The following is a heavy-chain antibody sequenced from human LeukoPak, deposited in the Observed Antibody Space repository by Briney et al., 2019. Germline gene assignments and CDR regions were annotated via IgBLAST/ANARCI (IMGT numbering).Heavy chain of an antibody. Sequence: SETLSLTCTVSVGSLSSSSYYWRWIRQPPGKGLEWLGSIYYSGSTYYNPSLKSRVTISVDTSKNQFSLKLSSVTAADTAVYYCARGQVLGGYSGSYFDYWGQGTLVTVSS. J-gene: IGHJ4*02. CDR1: VGSLSSSSYY. D-gene: IGHD1-26*01. V-gene: IGHV4-39*01. CDR3: ARGQVLGGYSGSYFDY. CDR2: IYYSGST.